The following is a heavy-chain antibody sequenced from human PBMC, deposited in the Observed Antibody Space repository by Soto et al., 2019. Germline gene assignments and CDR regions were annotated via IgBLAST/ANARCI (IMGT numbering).Heavy chain of an antibody. V-gene: IGHV1-8*01. CDR2: MNPNSGNT. Sequence: GASVKASCKASGYTFTSYDINWVRQATGQGLEWMGWMNPNSGNTGYAQKFQGRVTMTRNTSISTAYMELSSLRSEDTAVYYCARSLRGFRELPVYWGQGTLVTVSS. J-gene: IGHJ4*02. CDR3: ARSLRGFRELPVY. D-gene: IGHD2-15*01. CDR1: GYTFTSYD.